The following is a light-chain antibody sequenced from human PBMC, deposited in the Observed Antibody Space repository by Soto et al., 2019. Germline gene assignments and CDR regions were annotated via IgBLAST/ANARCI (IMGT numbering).Light chain of an antibody. CDR1: QSLLYSSNNKNY. CDR3: QQYYRPPPA. V-gene: IGKV4-1*01. Sequence: DIVMTQSPDSLAVSLGERATINCKSSQSLLYSSNNKNYLAWYQQRPGQPPKLLIYWASTRKSGVPDRFSGSGSGTDFTLTISSLQAEDVAVYYCQQYYRPPPAFGQGTKVEIK. J-gene: IGKJ1*01. CDR2: WAS.